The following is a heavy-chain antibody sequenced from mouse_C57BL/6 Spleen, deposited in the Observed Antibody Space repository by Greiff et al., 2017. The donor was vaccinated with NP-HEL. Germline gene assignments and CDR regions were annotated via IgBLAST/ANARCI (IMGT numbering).Heavy chain of an antibody. CDR3: AREGGYYGNYDAMDY. D-gene: IGHD2-1*01. CDR1: GFTFSDYY. CDR2: INYDGSST. Sequence: VQLKESEGGLVQPGRSMKLSCTASGFTFSDYYMAWVRQVPEKGLEWVANINYDGSSTYYLDSLKSRFIISRDNAKNILYLQMSSLKSEDTATYYCAREGGYYGNYDAMDYWGQGTSVTVSS. V-gene: IGHV5-16*01. J-gene: IGHJ4*01.